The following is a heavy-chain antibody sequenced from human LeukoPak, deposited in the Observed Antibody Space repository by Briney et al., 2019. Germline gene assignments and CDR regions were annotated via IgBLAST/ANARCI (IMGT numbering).Heavy chain of an antibody. Sequence: GESLKIPCKGSGYIFTTYWIGWVRQMPGKGLEWMGIIYPGDSDTRYSPSFQGHVTISADSSSSTAYLQWSSLKTSDTAIYYCASRKKGMATAGFDYWGQGTLVTVSS. V-gene: IGHV5-51*01. CDR1: GYIFTTYW. J-gene: IGHJ4*02. D-gene: IGHD5-24*01. CDR3: ASRKKGMATAGFDY. CDR2: IYPGDSDT.